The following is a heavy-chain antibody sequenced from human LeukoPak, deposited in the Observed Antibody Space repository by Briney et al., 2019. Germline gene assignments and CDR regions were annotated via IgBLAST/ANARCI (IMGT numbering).Heavy chain of an antibody. V-gene: IGHV1-2*02. D-gene: IGHD6-13*01. CDR1: GYTFTAHY. J-gene: IGHJ6*03. CDR2: INPNSGNT. Sequence: ASVRVSCKASGYTFTAHYIHWVRQAPGQGLEWMGWINPNSGNTNSAQKFQGRVTMTRDTSISTAYMELRSLRSDDTAVYYCAREQQLGYYYYYMDVWGKGTTVTISS. CDR3: AREQQLGYYYYYMDV.